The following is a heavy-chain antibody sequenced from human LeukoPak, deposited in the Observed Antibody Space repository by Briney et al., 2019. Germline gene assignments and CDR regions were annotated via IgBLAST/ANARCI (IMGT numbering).Heavy chain of an antibody. Sequence: SETLSLTCTVSGGSISSYYWSWIRQPPGKGLEWIGYIYYSGSTNYNPSLKSRVTISVDTSKNQFSLKLSSVTAADTAVYYCARALGDYVDYWGQGTLVTVSP. D-gene: IGHD4-17*01. CDR1: GGSISSYY. CDR3: ARALGDYVDY. V-gene: IGHV4-59*01. J-gene: IGHJ4*02. CDR2: IYYSGST.